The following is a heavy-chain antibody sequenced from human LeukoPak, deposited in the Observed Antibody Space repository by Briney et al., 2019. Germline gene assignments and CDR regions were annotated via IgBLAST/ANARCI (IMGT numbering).Heavy chain of an antibody. D-gene: IGHD2-2*01. CDR1: GYTFTDYY. CDR2: INPNSGGT. J-gene: IGHJ5*02. Sequence: LGASVKVSCKASGYTFTDYYMHWVRQAPGQGLEWMAWINPNSGGTNYAQKFQGRVTMTRDTSISTAYMELNRLRSDDTAVYYCARVGVYCSSTSCAAQSSWFDPWGQGTLVTVSS. CDR3: ARVGVYCSSTSCAAQSSWFDP. V-gene: IGHV1-2*03.